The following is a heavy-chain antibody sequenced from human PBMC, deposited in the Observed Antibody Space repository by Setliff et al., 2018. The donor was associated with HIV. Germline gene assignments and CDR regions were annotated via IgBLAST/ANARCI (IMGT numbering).Heavy chain of an antibody. CDR3: ARVRGRYYYHYAMDV. V-gene: IGHV4-39*01. CDR2: IYYSGST. Sequence: PSETLSLTCIVSGGPISSTNYYWGWIRQPPGKGLEWIGSIYYSGSTYYNPSLKSRVTTSVDTSKNQFSLKLSSVTAADTAVYYCARVRGRYYYHYAMDVWGQGTTVTVSS. D-gene: IGHD3-10*01. CDR1: GGPISSTNYY. J-gene: IGHJ6*02.